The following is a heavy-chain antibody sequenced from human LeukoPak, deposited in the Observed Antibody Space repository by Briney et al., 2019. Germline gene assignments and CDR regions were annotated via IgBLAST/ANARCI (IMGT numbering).Heavy chain of an antibody. CDR3: ARGSTQYSSGWYVLDY. Sequence: GGTLRLSCAASGFTFSRYWMHWVRQAPGKGLVWVSRVNSDGSSTTYADSVKGRFTISRDNAKNTLYLQMNSLRAEDTAVYYCARGSTQYSSGWYVLDYWGQGTLVTVSS. V-gene: IGHV3-74*01. CDR1: GFTFSRYW. J-gene: IGHJ4*02. CDR2: VNSDGSST. D-gene: IGHD6-19*01.